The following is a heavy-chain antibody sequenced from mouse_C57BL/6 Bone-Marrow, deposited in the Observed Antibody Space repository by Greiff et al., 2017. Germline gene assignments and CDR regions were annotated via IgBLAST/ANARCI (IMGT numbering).Heavy chain of an antibody. V-gene: IGHV5-17*01. D-gene: IGHD4-1*01. CDR1: GFTFSDYG. Sequence: VQLQESGGGLVKPGGSLKLSCAASGFTFSDYGMHWVRQAPEQGLEWVAYISSGSSTIYYADTVKGRFTISRDNAKNTLFLQVTSVIYEGTIMYYCASDWGLDYWGQGTTLTVSS. J-gene: IGHJ2*01. CDR2: ISSGSSTI. CDR3: ASDWGLDY.